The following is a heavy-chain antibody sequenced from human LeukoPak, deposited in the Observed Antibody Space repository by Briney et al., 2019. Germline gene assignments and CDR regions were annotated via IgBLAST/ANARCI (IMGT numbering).Heavy chain of an antibody. CDR2: INPNSGGT. V-gene: IGHV1-2*02. CDR3: ARVAVEMASWLDP. D-gene: IGHD5-24*01. CDR1: GYPFTVYY. J-gene: IGHJ5*02. Sequence: GASVKVSFKASGYPFTVYYMHWMRQAPGQGLEWMGWINPNSGGTNYVQKFQGRVTMTRDTSITTVYMELSRLTSDDTAVYYCARVAVEMASWLDPWGQGTLVTVSS.